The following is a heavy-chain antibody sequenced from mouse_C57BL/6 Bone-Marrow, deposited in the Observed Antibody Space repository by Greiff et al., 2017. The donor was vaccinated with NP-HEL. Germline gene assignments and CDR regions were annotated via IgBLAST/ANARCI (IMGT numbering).Heavy chain of an antibody. Sequence: QVQLKESGPELVKPGASVKISCKASGYAFSSSWMNWVKQRPGKGLEWIGRIYPGDGDTNYNGKFKGKATLTADKSSSTAYMQLSSLTSEDSAVYFCARSGGYYPYYFDYWGQGTTLTGSS. CDR1: GYAFSSSW. CDR2: IYPGDGDT. V-gene: IGHV1-82*01. D-gene: IGHD2-3*01. CDR3: ARSGGYYPYYFDY. J-gene: IGHJ2*01.